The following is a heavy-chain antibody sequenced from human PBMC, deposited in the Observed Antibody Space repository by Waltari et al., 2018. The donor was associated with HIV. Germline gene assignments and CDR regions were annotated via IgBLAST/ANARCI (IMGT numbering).Heavy chain of an antibody. D-gene: IGHD2-2*02. Sequence: EVQLVESGGGLVQPGGSLSLSCAASGFTFSSYWIHWVRQAPGKVLVWVSRINTDGSSTSYADSVKGRFTISRDNAKNTLYLQMNSLRAEDTAVYYCARGGHCSGISCYTGDYSYGLDVWGQGTTVTVSS. J-gene: IGHJ6*02. V-gene: IGHV3-74*01. CDR1: GFTFSSYW. CDR2: INTDGSST. CDR3: ARGGHCSGISCYTGDYSYGLDV.